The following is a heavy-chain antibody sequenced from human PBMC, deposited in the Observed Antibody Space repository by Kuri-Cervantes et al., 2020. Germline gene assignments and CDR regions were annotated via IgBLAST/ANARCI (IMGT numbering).Heavy chain of an antibody. CDR2: IYHSGST. Sequence: SCAVSGGSISSSNWWSWVRQPPGKGLEWIGEIYHSGSTNYNPSLKSRVTISVDKSKNQFSLKLSSVTAADTAVYYCARGLDCSSTSCYGYFDYWGQGTLVTVSS. D-gene: IGHD2-2*01. J-gene: IGHJ4*02. V-gene: IGHV4-4*02. CDR3: ARGLDCSSTSCYGYFDY. CDR1: GGSISSSNW.